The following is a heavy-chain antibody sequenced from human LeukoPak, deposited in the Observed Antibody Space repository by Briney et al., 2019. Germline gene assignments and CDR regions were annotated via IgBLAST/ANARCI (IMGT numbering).Heavy chain of an antibody. CDR1: GYTFTSYD. Sequence: GASVKVSCKASGYTFTSYDINWVRQATGQGLEWMGWMNPNSGNTGYAQKFQGRVTITRNTSISTAYMELSSLRSEDTAVYYCARDARGASDSSGWFSPSYWYYYYMDVWGKGTTVTISS. CDR2: MNPNSGNT. V-gene: IGHV1-8*03. D-gene: IGHD6-19*01. J-gene: IGHJ6*03. CDR3: ARDARGASDSSGWFSPSYWYYYYMDV.